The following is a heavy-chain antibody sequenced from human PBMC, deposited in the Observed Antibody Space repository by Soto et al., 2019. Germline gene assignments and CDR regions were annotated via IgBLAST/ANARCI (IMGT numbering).Heavy chain of an antibody. J-gene: IGHJ5*01. CDR3: ARGRYCLTGRCFPNWFDS. CDR2: IYKSATT. V-gene: IGHV4-30-4*01. Sequence: SETLSLTCSVSGDSISNLDYFWAWIRQPPGQALEYIGYIYKSATTYYNPSFESRVAISVDTSKSQFSLNVTSVTAADTAVYFCARGRYCLTGRCFPNWFDSWSQGALVTVSS. CDR1: GDSISNLDYF. D-gene: IGHD7-27*01.